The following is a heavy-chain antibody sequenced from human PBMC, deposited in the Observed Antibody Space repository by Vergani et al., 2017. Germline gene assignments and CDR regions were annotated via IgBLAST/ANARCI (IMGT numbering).Heavy chain of an antibody. J-gene: IGHJ1*01. CDR2: ISGSGGFT. Sequence: EVQLLESGGNLVQPGGSLRLSCAASGFTFTNFAMTWVRQAPGEGLEWVSGISGSGGFTYYADSVKGRFTISRDNSKNTMFLQMNNLRAEDTAVYYCTKAGQYDSDNVHDSWGQGALVTVAS. CDR3: TKAGQYDSDNVHDS. D-gene: IGHD3-22*01. V-gene: IGHV3-23*01. CDR1: GFTFTNFA.